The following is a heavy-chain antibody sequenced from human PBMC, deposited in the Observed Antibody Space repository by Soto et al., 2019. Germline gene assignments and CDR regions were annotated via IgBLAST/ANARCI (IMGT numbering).Heavy chain of an antibody. CDR1: GYTFTSHG. J-gene: IGHJ6*02. CDR3: AKRHPKWLYGMDV. D-gene: IGHD5-12*01. V-gene: IGHV1-18*04. CDR2: ISGYNGNT. Sequence: HVQLVQSGAEVKKPEASVKVSCRASGYTFTSHGINWVRQAPGQGLEWMGWISGYNGNTNYAQKLQARVTMTTDTSTSTAYMELTSLTSDDTAVYYCAKRHPKWLYGMDVWGQGTTVTVSS.